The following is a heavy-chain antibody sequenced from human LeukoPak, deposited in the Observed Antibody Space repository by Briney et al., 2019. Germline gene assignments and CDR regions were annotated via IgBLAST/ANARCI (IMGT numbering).Heavy chain of an antibody. V-gene: IGHV3-11*01. CDR1: GFTVSSNY. CDR2: VSSSGSDI. J-gene: IGHJ6*02. CDR3: AASGYYGMDV. Sequence: GGSLRLSCAASGFTVSSNYMSWIRQAPGKGLEWLSYVSSSGSDIYNADSVRGRFTVSRDNAKNLLYLQMNDLRAEDTAVYYCAASGYYGMDVWGQGTTVTVSS.